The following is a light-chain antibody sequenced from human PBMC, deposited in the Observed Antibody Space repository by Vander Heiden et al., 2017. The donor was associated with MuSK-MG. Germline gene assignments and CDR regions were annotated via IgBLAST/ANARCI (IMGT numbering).Light chain of an antibody. Sequence: DIQMTQSPSFLSASIGDRVTITCQASQDVANYLSWYQQKPGKAPKLLIYDGSILEAGVPSRFSGVGSGTDFSFTINTLQPEDIATYYCQQYDNIPPTFGGGTKVEIK. CDR1: QDVANY. CDR3: QQYDNIPPT. V-gene: IGKV1-33*01. J-gene: IGKJ4*01. CDR2: DGS.